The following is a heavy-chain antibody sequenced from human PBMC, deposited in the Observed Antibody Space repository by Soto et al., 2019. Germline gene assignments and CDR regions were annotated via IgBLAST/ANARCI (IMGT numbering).Heavy chain of an antibody. D-gene: IGHD3-22*01. Sequence: ASVKVSCKATGYTFSAYTMNWVRQAPGQSLEWMGWINAGSGNTKYSQNFQGRVSITRDTSASTVYMELTGLTSEDTAVYYCARDPGYYDSSGNFDYWGQGTLVTVSS. CDR2: INAGSGNT. CDR1: GYTFSAYT. V-gene: IGHV1-3*01. CDR3: ARDPGYYDSSGNFDY. J-gene: IGHJ4*02.